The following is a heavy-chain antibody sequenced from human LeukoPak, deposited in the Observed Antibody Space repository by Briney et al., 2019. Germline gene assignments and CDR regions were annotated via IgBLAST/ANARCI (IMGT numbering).Heavy chain of an antibody. CDR1: GLTFKDHW. Sequence: GGSLRLSCAASGLTFKDHWIHWVRQLPGRGLEWLARIIGAGSEKSYADSVKGRFTISRDNAKNIVYFQMNSRRVEDTATYFCARGHVYGSDRHWDHWDQGTLATVS. CDR2: IIGAGSEK. J-gene: IGHJ4*02. CDR3: ARGHVYGSDRHWDH. V-gene: IGHV3-74*01. D-gene: IGHD3-10*01.